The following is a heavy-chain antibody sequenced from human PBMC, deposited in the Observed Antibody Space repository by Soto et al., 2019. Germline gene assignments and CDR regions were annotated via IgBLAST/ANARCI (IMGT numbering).Heavy chain of an antibody. CDR1: GGSFRSVDYY. CDR3: ARPGYSSSWYWFDR. CDR2: MHYSGST. Sequence: SETLSLTCTVSGGSFRSVDYYWGWIRQPPNKGLEWIGSMHYSGSTFYNPSLKSRVTISVDTSKNQFSLKLTSVTAADTAVYYCARPGYSSSWYWFDRWGQGTLVTVSS. J-gene: IGHJ5*02. D-gene: IGHD6-13*01. V-gene: IGHV4-39*01.